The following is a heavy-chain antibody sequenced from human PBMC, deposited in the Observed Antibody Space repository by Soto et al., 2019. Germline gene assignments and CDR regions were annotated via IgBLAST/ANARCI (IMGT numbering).Heavy chain of an antibody. CDR3: ARLVDPRVDFDF. V-gene: IGHV4-39*02. Sequence: PSETLSLTCTVSGDSISSSTYFWGWVRQPPGKGLEWIGSIYYSGSTYYNPSLKSRVTISVDTSKNHFSLKLSSVTAADTAVYYCARLVDPRVDFDFWGQGTLVTVSS. CDR1: GDSISSSTYF. CDR2: IYYSGST. D-gene: IGHD2-8*02. J-gene: IGHJ4*02.